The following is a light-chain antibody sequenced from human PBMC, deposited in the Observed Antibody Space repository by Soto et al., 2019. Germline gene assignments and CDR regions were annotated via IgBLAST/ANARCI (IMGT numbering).Light chain of an antibody. J-gene: IGKJ5*01. Sequence: DIRMTQSPSSLSASIGDRVTITFRASQTINNYLNWYQQKPGRAPKLLIYDASNLEAGVPSRFRGSGSGTDFTFTISRLQPGDIATYYCQQYENRPTFGQGTRLEIK. CDR3: QQYENRPT. CDR1: QTINNY. V-gene: IGKV1-33*01. CDR2: DAS.